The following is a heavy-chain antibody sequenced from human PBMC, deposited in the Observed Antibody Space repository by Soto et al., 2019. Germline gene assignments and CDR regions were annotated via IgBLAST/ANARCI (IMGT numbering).Heavy chain of an antibody. CDR1: GGSIRSGGSY. D-gene: IGHD6-13*01. Sequence: SETLSLTCTVAGGSIRSGGSYWSWIRQHPGKGLEWIGYIYYSWSTYYNPSLKSRVTISVDTSKNQFSLKLSSVTAADTAVYYCAREAAAGTFGTYYYGMDVWGQGTTVT. V-gene: IGHV4-31*03. CDR3: AREAAAGTFGTYYYGMDV. J-gene: IGHJ6*02. CDR2: IYYSWST.